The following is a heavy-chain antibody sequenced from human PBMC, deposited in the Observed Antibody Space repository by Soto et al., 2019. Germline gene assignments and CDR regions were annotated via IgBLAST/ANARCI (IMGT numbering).Heavy chain of an antibody. CDR1: GGSISSYY. Sequence: PSETLSLTCTVSGGSISSYYWSWIRQPPGKGLEWIGYIYYSGSTNYNPSLKSRVTISVDTSKNQFSLKLSSVTAADTAVYYCARKACSGGSCYGGFDPWGQGTLVTVSS. V-gene: IGHV4-59*01. J-gene: IGHJ5*02. CDR3: ARKACSGGSCYGGFDP. CDR2: IYYSGST. D-gene: IGHD2-15*01.